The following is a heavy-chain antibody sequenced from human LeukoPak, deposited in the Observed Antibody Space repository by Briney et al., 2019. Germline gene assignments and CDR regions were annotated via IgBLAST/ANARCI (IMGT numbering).Heavy chain of an antibody. CDR2: IWHDGSNK. Sequence: GGSLRLSCAVSGLTFSSYGMHWVRQAPGKGLEWVAVIWHDGSNKYYADSVKGRFTISRDNSKNTLYLQMNSLRAEGTAVYYCVGGAGWSFDYWGQGTLVTVSS. CDR1: GLTFSSYG. J-gene: IGHJ4*02. CDR3: VGGAGWSFDY. D-gene: IGHD1-26*01. V-gene: IGHV3-33*01.